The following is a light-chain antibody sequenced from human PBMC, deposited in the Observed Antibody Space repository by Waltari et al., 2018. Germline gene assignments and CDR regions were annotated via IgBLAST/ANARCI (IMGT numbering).Light chain of an antibody. J-gene: IGKJ3*01. CDR3: QHYDSYSAT. V-gene: IGKV1-5*03. CDR1: QSIPRW. CDR2: KAS. Sequence: DIQMTQSPSTLSASVGDRVTITCRASQSIPRWLAWYQQKPGKAPKLLIYKASILESGVPSRFSGGGSGTEFTLTISSLQPDDFATYYCQHYDSYSATFGRGTKREIK.